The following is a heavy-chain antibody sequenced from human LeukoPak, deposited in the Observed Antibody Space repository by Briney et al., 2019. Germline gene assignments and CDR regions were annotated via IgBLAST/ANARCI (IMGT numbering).Heavy chain of an antibody. Sequence: PGGSLRLSCAASGFTFSSSAMSWVRQAPGKGLEWVSYISSSSDYIYYADSVEGRFTISRDNAKNSLYLQLNSLRAEDTAMYFCAREVLVASSGCFDCWGQGTLVTVSS. CDR3: AREVLVASSGCFDC. CDR2: ISSSSDYI. CDR1: GFTFSSSA. D-gene: IGHD3-22*01. V-gene: IGHV3-21*01. J-gene: IGHJ4*02.